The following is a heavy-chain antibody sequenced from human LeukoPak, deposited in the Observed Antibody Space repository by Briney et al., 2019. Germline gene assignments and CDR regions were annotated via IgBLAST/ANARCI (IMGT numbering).Heavy chain of an antibody. D-gene: IGHD2-2*01. Sequence: SETLSLTCTVSGGSISSYYWSWIRQPPGKGLEWIGYIYYSGSTNHNPSLKSRVTISVDTSKNQFSLKLSSVTAADTAVYYCARVSSRHHFDYWGQGTLVTVSS. CDR2: IYYSGST. V-gene: IGHV4-59*01. CDR3: ARVSSRHHFDY. J-gene: IGHJ4*02. CDR1: GGSISSYY.